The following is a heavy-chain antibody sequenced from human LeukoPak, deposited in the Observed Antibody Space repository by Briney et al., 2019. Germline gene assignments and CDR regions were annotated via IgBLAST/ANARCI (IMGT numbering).Heavy chain of an antibody. Sequence: PSETLTLTCAVYGGSFSGYYWGWVRQPTGKGLEWIGEINHSGSTDYNSSLKSRVTMSIDTSKNQFSLKLTSVTAADTAVYYCARVGSSWDTDDYWGQGTLVTVSS. CDR2: INHSGST. J-gene: IGHJ4*02. V-gene: IGHV4-34*01. CDR1: GGSFSGYY. D-gene: IGHD6-13*01. CDR3: ARVGSSWDTDDY.